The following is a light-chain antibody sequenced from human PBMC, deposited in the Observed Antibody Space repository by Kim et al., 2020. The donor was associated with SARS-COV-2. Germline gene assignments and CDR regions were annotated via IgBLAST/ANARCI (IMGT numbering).Light chain of an antibody. Sequence: VSPGKTASITCSGEELGDKNVCWYQQKPGQSPVVIIYRDTKRSSGIPDRFSGSKSGNTATLTISGTQALDEADYSCQVWDRSTVVFGGGTQLTVL. J-gene: IGLJ2*01. CDR1: ELGDKN. CDR2: RDT. V-gene: IGLV3-1*01. CDR3: QVWDRSTVV.